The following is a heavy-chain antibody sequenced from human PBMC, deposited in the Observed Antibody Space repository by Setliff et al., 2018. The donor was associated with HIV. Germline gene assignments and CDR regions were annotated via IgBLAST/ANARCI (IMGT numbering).Heavy chain of an antibody. CDR1: GYSISSGYY. CDR2: IYHSGST. CDR3: ARGLGASTDFNFFSI. J-gene: IGHJ3*02. Sequence: TSETLSLTCAVSGYSISSGYYWDWIWQPPGKGLEWIGNIYHSGSTYYNPSLKSRVTISVGRSKDQFSLKLTSVTAADTAVYFCARGLGASTDFNFFSIWGQGTMVTVSS. D-gene: IGHD3-9*01. V-gene: IGHV4-38-2*01.